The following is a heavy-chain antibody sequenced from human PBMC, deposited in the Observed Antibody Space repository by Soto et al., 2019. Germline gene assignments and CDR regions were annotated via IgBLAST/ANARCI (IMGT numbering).Heavy chain of an antibody. CDR3: AGHYNGFDY. CDR1: GYRITNNW. D-gene: IGHD3-10*01. CDR2: IFFGDSDT. Sequence: PGESLKISCKGSGYRITNNWIAWVRQVPGKGLEWMGVIFFGDSDTRYSPSFQGQVTISADKSISTAYLQWSSLTASDTAMYYCAGHYNGFDYWGQGTPVTVS. V-gene: IGHV5-51*01. J-gene: IGHJ4*02.